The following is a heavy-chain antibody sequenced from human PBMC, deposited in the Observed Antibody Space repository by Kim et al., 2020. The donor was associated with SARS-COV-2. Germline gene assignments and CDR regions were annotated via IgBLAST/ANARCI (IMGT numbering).Heavy chain of an antibody. V-gene: IGHV4-59*08. Sequence: SETLSLTCTVSGGSISSYYWSWIRQPPGKGLEWIGYIYYSGSTNYNPSLKSRVTISVDTSKNQFSLKLSSVTAADTAVYYCARHGNGGYYYYYMDVWGKGTTVTGAS. J-gene: IGHJ6*03. CDR2: IYYSGST. CDR3: ARHGNGGYYYYYMDV. CDR1: GGSISSYY. D-gene: IGHD3-16*01.